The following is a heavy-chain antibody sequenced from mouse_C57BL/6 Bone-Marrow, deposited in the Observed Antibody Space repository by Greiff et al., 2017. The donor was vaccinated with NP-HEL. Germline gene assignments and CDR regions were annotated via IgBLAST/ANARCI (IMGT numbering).Heavy chain of an antibody. CDR2: ISSGSSTI. D-gene: IGHD2-4*01. CDR3: ARDDYGPYYFDY. Sequence: EVKVVESGGGLVKPGGSLKLSCAASGFTFSDYGMHWVRQAPEQGLEWVAYISSGSSTIYYADTVKGRFTITRDNATNTLFLQLTSLRSEDTAMDCCARDDYGPYYFDYWGQGTTLTVSS. J-gene: IGHJ2*01. V-gene: IGHV5-17*01. CDR1: GFTFSDYG.